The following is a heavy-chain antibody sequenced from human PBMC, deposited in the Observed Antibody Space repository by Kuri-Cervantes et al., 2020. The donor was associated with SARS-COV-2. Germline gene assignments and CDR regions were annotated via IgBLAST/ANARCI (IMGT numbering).Heavy chain of an antibody. J-gene: IGHJ4*02. V-gene: IGHV4-34*01. CDR2: INHSGST. CDR3: ARGTKWDLLY. D-gene: IGHD1-26*01. CDR1: GGSFSGYY. Sequence: SETLSLTCAVYGGSFSGYYWSWIRQPPGKGLEWIGEINHSGSTNYNPSLKSRVTISVDTSKNQFSLKLSSVTAADTAVYYCARGTKWDLLYWGQGTLVTVSS.